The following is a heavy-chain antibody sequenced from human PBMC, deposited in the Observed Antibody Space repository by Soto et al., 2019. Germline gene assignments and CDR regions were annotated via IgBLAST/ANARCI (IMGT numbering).Heavy chain of an antibody. D-gene: IGHD3-10*01. CDR1: GGTFSRYA. V-gene: IGHV1-69*01. Sequence: QGQLVQSGAEVKKPGSSVKVSCKASGGTFSRYAFSWVRQAPGQGLEWMGGIVPIYGTRGFAQKFQGRLTITADETTRTAYMELISLRSEETVVYYCARDLDYYGSGSHYYYGMGVWGQGTTVTVSS. CDR3: ARDLDYYGSGSHYYYGMGV. CDR2: IVPIYGTR. J-gene: IGHJ6*02.